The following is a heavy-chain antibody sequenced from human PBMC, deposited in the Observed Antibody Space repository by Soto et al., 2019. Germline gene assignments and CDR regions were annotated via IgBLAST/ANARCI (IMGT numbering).Heavy chain of an antibody. J-gene: IGHJ5*02. V-gene: IGHV1-3*01. CDR1: GYTFTSYA. Sequence: ASVKVSCKASGYTFTSYAMHWVRQAPGQRLEWMGWINAGNGNTKYSQKFQGRVTITRDTSASTAYMELSSLRSEDTAVYYCARFPSNVLRFLEWLPKPPFDPWGQGPMGTVSS. D-gene: IGHD3-3*01. CDR3: ARFPSNVLRFLEWLPKPPFDP. CDR2: INAGNGNT.